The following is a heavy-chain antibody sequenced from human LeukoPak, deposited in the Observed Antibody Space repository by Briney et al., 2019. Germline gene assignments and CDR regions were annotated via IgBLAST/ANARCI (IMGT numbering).Heavy chain of an antibody. Sequence: RTGGSLRLSCAASGFTFSSYSMNWVRQAPGKGLEWVSSISSSSSYIYYADSVKGRFTISRDNAKNSLYLQMNSLRAEDTAVYYCARVGKQEKWLLLQGIDYWGQGTLVTVSS. CDR3: ARVGKQEKWLLLQGIDY. D-gene: IGHD3-22*01. J-gene: IGHJ4*02. CDR2: ISSSSSYI. CDR1: GFTFSSYS. V-gene: IGHV3-21*01.